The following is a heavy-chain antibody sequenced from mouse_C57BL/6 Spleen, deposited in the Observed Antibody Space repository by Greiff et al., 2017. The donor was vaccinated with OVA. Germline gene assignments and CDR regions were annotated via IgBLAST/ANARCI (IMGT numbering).Heavy chain of an antibody. D-gene: IGHD1-1*01. V-gene: IGHV1-69*01. Sequence: QVQLQQPGAELVMPGASVKLSCKASGYTFTSYWMHWVKQRHGPGLEWIGEIAPSDSYTNYNQKFKGKSTLTVDKSSSTAYMQRSSLTSEDSAVDYCARRDTTVLDYWGQGTTLTVSS. CDR1: GYTFTSYW. CDR2: IAPSDSYT. J-gene: IGHJ2*01. CDR3: ARRDTTVLDY.